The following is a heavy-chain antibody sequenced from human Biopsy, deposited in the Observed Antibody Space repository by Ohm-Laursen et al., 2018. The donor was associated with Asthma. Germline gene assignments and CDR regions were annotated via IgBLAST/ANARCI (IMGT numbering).Heavy chain of an antibody. CDR3: ARGDSSNWSHYYFDY. J-gene: IGHJ4*02. D-gene: IGHD3-22*01. CDR2: VSYDGGVV. V-gene: IGHV3-30*03. CDR1: GFVFRSHA. Sequence: SLRLSCSASGFVFRSHAMHWVCQAPGKGLEWVAVVSYDGGVVHYADSMKGRFTISRDNSKNTLFLEMNSLRPEDTAVYYCARGDSSNWSHYYFDYWGQGTLVTVSS.